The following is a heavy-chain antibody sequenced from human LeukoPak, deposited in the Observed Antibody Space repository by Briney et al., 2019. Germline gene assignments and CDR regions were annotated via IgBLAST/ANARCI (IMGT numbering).Heavy chain of an antibody. CDR1: GGTFSSYA. V-gene: IGHV1-69*13. D-gene: IGHD1-26*01. Sequence: SVKVSCKASGGTFSSYAISWVRLAPGQGLERMGGIIPIFGTANYAQKFQGRVTITADESTSTAYMELSSLRSEDTAVYYCARVSSGSSPFDYWGQGTLVTVSS. J-gene: IGHJ4*02. CDR2: IIPIFGTA. CDR3: ARVSSGSSPFDY.